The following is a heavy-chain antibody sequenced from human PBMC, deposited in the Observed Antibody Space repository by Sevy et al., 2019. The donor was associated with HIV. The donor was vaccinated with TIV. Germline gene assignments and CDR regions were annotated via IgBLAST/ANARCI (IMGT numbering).Heavy chain of an antibody. CDR2: ISSGSTYI. J-gene: IGHJ6*02. V-gene: IGHV3-21*01. CDR3: ARDRDVDTTVVAGYYYFYGMDV. CDR1: EFTFYTYT. Sequence: GGSLRLSCAASEFTFYTYTMNWVRQAPGKGLEWVSSISSGSTYIHYADSVKGRFTISRDNSKNSLYLQMNGLRAEDTAVYHCARDRDVDTTVVAGYYYFYGMDVWGQGTTVTVSS. D-gene: IGHD1-1*01.